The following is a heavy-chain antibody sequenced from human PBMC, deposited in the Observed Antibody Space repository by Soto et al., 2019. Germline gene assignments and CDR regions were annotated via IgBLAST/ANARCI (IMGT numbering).Heavy chain of an antibody. CDR1: GGSLSSDSFI. CDR2: IYCSGRT. D-gene: IGHD1-26*01. Sequence: AAETLSLTCSVSGGSLSSDSFIWSLVRQFPGKGLEWIGYIYCSGRTYYNPSLRSRVIMSVDTSKNQFSLKLSSVTAADTAVYYCARDHKWDGMDVWGQGTTVTVSS. V-gene: IGHV4-31*03. J-gene: IGHJ6*02. CDR3: ARDHKWDGMDV.